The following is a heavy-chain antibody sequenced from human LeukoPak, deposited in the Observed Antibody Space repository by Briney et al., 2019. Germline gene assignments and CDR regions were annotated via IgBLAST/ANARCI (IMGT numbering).Heavy chain of an antibody. J-gene: IGHJ4*02. V-gene: IGHV1-46*01. D-gene: IGHD3-10*01. Sequence: ASVKASCKASGYTFTSYYMHWVRQAPGQRLESRGIINPSGGCTSYAQKFQVRVTMTRVRSTSTVYMQLRRLRSEGTAVHYCARDSSLSVRGSGSTVFDYWGQGTLGTVSA. CDR2: INPSGGCT. CDR1: GYTFTSYY. CDR3: ARDSSLSVRGSGSTVFDY.